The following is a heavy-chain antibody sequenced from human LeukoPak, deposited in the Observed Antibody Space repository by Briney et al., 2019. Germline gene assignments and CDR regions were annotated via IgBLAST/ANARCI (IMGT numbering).Heavy chain of an antibody. Sequence: ASVNVSCKASGYTFTSYYMHWVRQAPGQGLEWMGIINPSGGSTSYAQKFQGRVTMTRDTSTSTVYMELSSLRSEDTAVYYCARDVIGYCSSTSCPYYYMDVWGKGTTVTVSS. J-gene: IGHJ6*03. CDR1: GYTFTSYY. CDR2: INPSGGST. V-gene: IGHV1-46*01. CDR3: ARDVIGYCSSTSCPYYYMDV. D-gene: IGHD2-2*01.